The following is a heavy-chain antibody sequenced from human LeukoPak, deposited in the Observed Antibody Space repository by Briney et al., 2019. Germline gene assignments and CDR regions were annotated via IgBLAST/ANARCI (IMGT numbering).Heavy chain of an antibody. D-gene: IGHD3-10*01. CDR2: MNPNSGNP. CDR1: GYTFTSYD. CDR3: ARGLYYYGSGTNYYYFMDV. J-gene: IGHJ6*03. Sequence: ASVKVSCKPSGYTFTSYDINWVRQATGQGGEWMGWMNPNSGNPGYAQKFQGRVTMTRNTSISTAYMELSSLRSEDTAVYYCARGLYYYGSGTNYYYFMDVWGKGTTVTVSS. V-gene: IGHV1-8*01.